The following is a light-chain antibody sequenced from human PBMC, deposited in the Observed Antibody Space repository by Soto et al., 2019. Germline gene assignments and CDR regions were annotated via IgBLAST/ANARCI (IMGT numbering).Light chain of an antibody. Sequence: QSALTQPRSVSGSPGQSVTISCTGTSSDVGSYKYVSWYQQHPGKAPKLMIYDVSRRPSGVPDRFSGSKSGNTASLTISGLQVEDEADYYCCSYAGTYSVVLGGGTKLTVL. CDR3: CSYAGTYSVV. CDR2: DVS. CDR1: SSDVGSYKY. V-gene: IGLV2-11*01. J-gene: IGLJ2*01.